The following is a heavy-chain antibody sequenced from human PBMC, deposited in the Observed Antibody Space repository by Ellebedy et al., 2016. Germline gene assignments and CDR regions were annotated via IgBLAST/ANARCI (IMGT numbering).Heavy chain of an antibody. CDR2: IIPILGIA. CDR1: GGTFSSYA. CDR3: ASPTDLWDRGDYYYGMDV. J-gene: IGHJ6*02. V-gene: IGHV1-69*04. Sequence: ASVKVSCKASGGTFSSYAISWVRQAPGQGLEWMGRIIPILGIANYAQKFQGRVTITADKSTSTAYMELSSLRSEDTAVYYCASPTDLWDRGDYYYGMDVWGQGTTVTVSS. D-gene: IGHD1-1*01.